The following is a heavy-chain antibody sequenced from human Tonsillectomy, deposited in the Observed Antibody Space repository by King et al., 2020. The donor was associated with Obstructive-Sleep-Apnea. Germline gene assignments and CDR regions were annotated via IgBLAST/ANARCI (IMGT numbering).Heavy chain of an antibody. V-gene: IGHV1-18*01. Sequence: VQLVQSGAEVKKPGASVKVSCKASGYTFTSYGISWVRQAPGQGLEWMGWISGYNGNTNYPQKFQGRVTMTIDTSTTTVYMELRSLRSDDTAVYYCARDLVTAASADWGQGTLVTVSS. CDR1: GYTFTSYG. D-gene: IGHD6-13*01. CDR3: ARDLVTAASAD. CDR2: ISGYNGNT. J-gene: IGHJ4*02.